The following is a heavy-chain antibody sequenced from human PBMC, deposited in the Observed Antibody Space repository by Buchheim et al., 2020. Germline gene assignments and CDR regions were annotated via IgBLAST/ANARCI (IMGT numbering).Heavy chain of an antibody. D-gene: IGHD2-8*01. V-gene: IGHV4-59*01. CDR1: GGSISSYY. CDR2: IYYSGST. CDR3: ARGGGRGHCTNGVCFYYYYYGMDV. J-gene: IGHJ6*02. Sequence: QVQLQESGPGLVKPSETLSLTCTVSGGSISSYYWSWIRQPPGKGLEWIGYIYYSGSTNYNPSLKSRVTISVDTSKNHFSLKLSSVTAADTAVYYCARGGGRGHCTNGVCFYYYYYGMDVWGQGTT.